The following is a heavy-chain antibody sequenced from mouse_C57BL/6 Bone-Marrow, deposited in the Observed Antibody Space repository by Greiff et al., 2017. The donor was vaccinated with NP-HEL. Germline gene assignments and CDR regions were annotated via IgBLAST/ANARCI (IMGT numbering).Heavy chain of an antibody. V-gene: IGHV1-69*01. CDR1: GYTFTSYW. CDR3: ARPNYYGSSLAWFAY. CDR2: IDPSDSYT. Sequence: QVQLKQPGAELVMPGASVKLSCKASGYTFTSYWMHWVKQRPGQGLEWIGEIDPSDSYTNYNQKFKGKSTLTVDKSSSTAYMQLSSLTSEDSAVYYCARPNYYGSSLAWFAYWGQGTLVTVSA. J-gene: IGHJ3*01. D-gene: IGHD1-1*01.